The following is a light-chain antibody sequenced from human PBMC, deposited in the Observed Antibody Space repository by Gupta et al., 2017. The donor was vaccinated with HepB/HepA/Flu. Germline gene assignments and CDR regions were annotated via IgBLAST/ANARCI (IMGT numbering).Light chain of an antibody. V-gene: IGKV3-11*01. J-gene: IGKJ1*01. CDR2: HAS. Sequence: EIVLTQSPATLSLSPGERATLSCRASQSVSISLAWYQQKPGQAPRLLIYHASNRATGIPVRFSGSGSGTDFTLTISSLEPEDFAVYYCQQRSNWPFAFGRGTKVEIK. CDR3: QQRSNWPFA. CDR1: QSVSIS.